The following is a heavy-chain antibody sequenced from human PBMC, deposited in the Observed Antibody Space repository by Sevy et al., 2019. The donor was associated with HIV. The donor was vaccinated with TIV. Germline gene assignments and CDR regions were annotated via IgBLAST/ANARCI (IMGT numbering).Heavy chain of an antibody. J-gene: IGHJ3*02. CDR2: VDYTGGT. CDR3: ARRNDFDI. Sequence: SETLSLTCTVSGGSINSDHWNWIRQPPGKGLEWIGYVDYTGGTNYNPSLKNRVTISVDRTKNQFTLKLTSVTAADTALYYCARRNDFDIWGQGTMVTVSS. V-gene: IGHV4-59*08. CDR1: GGSINSDH.